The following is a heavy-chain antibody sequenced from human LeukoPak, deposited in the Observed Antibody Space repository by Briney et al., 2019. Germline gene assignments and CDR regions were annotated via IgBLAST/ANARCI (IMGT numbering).Heavy chain of an antibody. D-gene: IGHD2-2*01. Sequence: SETLSLTCAVYGGSFIGHYWTGIRQAPGKGLEWIGESTHTGSTNYTPSLKSRVTVSVDTSKNQFSLKLTSVSAADTAVYNCARSRTGAAALDFWGPGTLVTVSS. J-gene: IGHJ4*02. CDR3: ARSRTGAAALDF. V-gene: IGHV4-34*01. CDR2: STHTGST. CDR1: GGSFIGHY.